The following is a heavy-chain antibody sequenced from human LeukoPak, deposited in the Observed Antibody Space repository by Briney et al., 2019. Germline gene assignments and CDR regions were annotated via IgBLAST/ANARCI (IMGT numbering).Heavy chain of an antibody. D-gene: IGHD1-26*01. Sequence: GRSLRLSCAASGFTFSSYAMHWVRQAPGKGLEWVAVIWYDGSNKYYADSVKGRFTISRDNSKNTLYLQTNSLRAEDTAVYYCARDHNRVGPFDYWGQGTLVTVSS. CDR3: ARDHNRVGPFDY. CDR1: GFTFSSYA. CDR2: IWYDGSNK. J-gene: IGHJ4*02. V-gene: IGHV3-33*08.